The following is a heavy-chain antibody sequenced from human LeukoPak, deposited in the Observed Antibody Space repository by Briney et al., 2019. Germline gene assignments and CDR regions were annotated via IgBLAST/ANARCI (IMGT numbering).Heavy chain of an antibody. Sequence: ASVKVSCKASGYTFTSYGISWVRQAPGQGLECMVWSSAYNGNTNYAQKLQGRVTMTTDTSTSTAYRELRSLRSDDTAVYYCARANYYDSSLDAFDIWGQGTMVTVSS. CDR3: ARANYYDSSLDAFDI. CDR2: SSAYNGNT. CDR1: GYTFTSYG. J-gene: IGHJ3*02. V-gene: IGHV1-18*01. D-gene: IGHD3-22*01.